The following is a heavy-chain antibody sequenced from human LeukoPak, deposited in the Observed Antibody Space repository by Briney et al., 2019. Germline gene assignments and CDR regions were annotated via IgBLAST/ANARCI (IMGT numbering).Heavy chain of an antibody. CDR2: IYYSGST. CDR1: GGTISSYY. CDR3: AGGGSHYDILTGYYMGAFDI. J-gene: IGHJ3*02. Sequence: NPSETLSLTCTVSGGTISSYYWNWIRQPPGKGLEWIGYIYYSGSTNYNPSLKSRVTISVDTSKNQFSLKLSSVTAADTAVYYCAGGGSHYDILTGYYMGAFDIWGQGTMVTVSS. D-gene: IGHD3-9*01. V-gene: IGHV4-59*01.